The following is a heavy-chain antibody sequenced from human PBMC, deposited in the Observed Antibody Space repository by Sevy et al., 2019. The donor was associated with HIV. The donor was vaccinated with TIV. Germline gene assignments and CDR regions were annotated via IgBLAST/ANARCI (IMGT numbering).Heavy chain of an antibody. V-gene: IGHV4-59*08. Sequence: SETLSLTCTVSGGSITSLYWNWIRQPPGKGLEWIANIYYNGHINYNPSLKSRVTLSLDTSKNQFSLRLSSVTAADTAMYYCAGENAWGRGYSRCQATLVTFSS. CDR2: IYYNGHI. CDR1: GGSITSLY. CDR3: AGENAWGRGYS. J-gene: IGHJ5*01. D-gene: IGHD1-26*01.